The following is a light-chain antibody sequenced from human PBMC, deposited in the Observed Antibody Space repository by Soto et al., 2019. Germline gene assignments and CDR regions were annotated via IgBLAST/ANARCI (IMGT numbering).Light chain of an antibody. V-gene: IGLV1-44*01. J-gene: IGLJ1*01. CDR1: SPNIGSNA. CDR3: AAWDDSLNGYA. CDR2: RNT. Sequence: SVLTQPPSASGTPGQRVAISCSGASPNIGSNAVNWYQQLPGTAPQPLIYRNTERPSGVPARFSGSKSGTSASLAISGLQAEDEANYFCAAWDDSLNGYAFGTGTKVTVL.